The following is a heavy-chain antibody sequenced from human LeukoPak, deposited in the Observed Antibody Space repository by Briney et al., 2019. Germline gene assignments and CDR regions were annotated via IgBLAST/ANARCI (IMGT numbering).Heavy chain of an antibody. Sequence: PSETLSLTCTVSGGSISSGGYYWSWIRQHPGKGLEWIGYIYYSGSTYYNPSLKSRVTISVDTSKNQFSLKLSSVTAADTAVYYCAREHVVPAAIPRGSYYYYYMDVWGKGTTVTVSS. D-gene: IGHD2-2*01. CDR3: AREHVVPAAIPRGSYYYYYMDV. CDR2: IYYSGST. V-gene: IGHV4-31*03. CDR1: GGSISSGGYY. J-gene: IGHJ6*03.